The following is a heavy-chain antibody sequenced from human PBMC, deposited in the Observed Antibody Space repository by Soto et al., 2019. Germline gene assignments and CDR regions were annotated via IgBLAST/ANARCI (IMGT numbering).Heavy chain of an antibody. CDR1: GYTFTSYA. Sequence: SVKVSCKASGYTFTSYAMHWVRQAPGQRLERMGWINAGNGNTKYSQKFQGRVTITRDTSASTAYMELSSLRSEDTAVYYCAIWGYYDSSGSSGYYYGMDVWGQGTTVTVSS. J-gene: IGHJ6*02. D-gene: IGHD3-22*01. V-gene: IGHV1-3*01. CDR3: AIWGYYDSSGSSGYYYGMDV. CDR2: INAGNGNT.